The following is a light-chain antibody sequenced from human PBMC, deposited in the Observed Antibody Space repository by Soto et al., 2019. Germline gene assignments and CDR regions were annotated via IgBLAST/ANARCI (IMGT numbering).Light chain of an antibody. V-gene: IGKV3-11*01. J-gene: IGKJ1*01. Sequence: EIVLRQSPATLSLSPGQRSTLSCRASQSVSSYLAWYQQKPGQAPRRLIYDASNRATGIPARFSGSGSGTDFTLTISRLEPEDFAVYYCQQRSSWPPTFGQGTKVDI. CDR3: QQRSSWPPT. CDR1: QSVSSY. CDR2: DAS.